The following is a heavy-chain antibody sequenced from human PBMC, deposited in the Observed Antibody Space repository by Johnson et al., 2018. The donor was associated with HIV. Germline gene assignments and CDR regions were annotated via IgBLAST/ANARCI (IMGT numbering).Heavy chain of an antibody. CDR2: ISGSGGST. J-gene: IGHJ3*01. CDR1: GFTFDDYA. Sequence: VQLVESGGGLVQPGRSLRLSCVASGFTFDDYAMHWVRQAPGKGLEWVSAISGSGGSTYYADSVKGRFTISRDNSKNTLYLQMNRLRTEDTAVYFCASEASFAPRPETAFDVWGQGTLVTVSS. CDR3: ASEASFAPRPETAFDV. V-gene: IGHV3-23*04. D-gene: IGHD2/OR15-2a*01.